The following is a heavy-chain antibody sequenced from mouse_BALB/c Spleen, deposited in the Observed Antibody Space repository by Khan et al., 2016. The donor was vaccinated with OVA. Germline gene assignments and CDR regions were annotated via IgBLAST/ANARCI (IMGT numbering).Heavy chain of an antibody. V-gene: IGHV5-6*01. D-gene: IGHD1-1*01. CDR1: GFTFSTYG. J-gene: IGHJ3*01. CDR2: ISTGGHYT. CDR3: ARRAYYYDSEGFAY. Sequence: EVELVESGGDLVEPGGSLKLSCAASGFTFSTYGMSWVRQTPDKRLEWVATISTGGHYTYYPDSVRGRFTISRDNAKNTLYLQMPSLNSEDTAMFYCARRAYYYDSEGFAYWGQGTLVTVSA.